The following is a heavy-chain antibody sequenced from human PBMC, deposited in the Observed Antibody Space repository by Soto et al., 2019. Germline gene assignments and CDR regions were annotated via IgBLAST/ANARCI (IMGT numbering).Heavy chain of an antibody. J-gene: IGHJ4*02. CDR3: AREGVHNYNEYYFDY. CDR2: ISGIRDYI. V-gene: IGHV3-21*06. Sequence: LGGSLRLSCAASGFTFSYYTVHWVRRAPGKGLEWVSSISGIRDYIRYADSVKGRFTISRDNAKTSLYLQMNSLTAEDTAVYYCAREGVHNYNEYYFDYWGQGTLVTV. CDR1: GFTFSYYT. D-gene: IGHD3-22*01.